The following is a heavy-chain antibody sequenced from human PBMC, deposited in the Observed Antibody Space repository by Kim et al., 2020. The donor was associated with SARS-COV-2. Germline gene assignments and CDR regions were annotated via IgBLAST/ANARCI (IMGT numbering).Heavy chain of an antibody. D-gene: IGHD6-19*01. CDR1: GYTFTGYY. V-gene: IGHV1-2*04. CDR3: ARDGGNIAVEGDAFDI. Sequence: ASVKVSCKASGYTFTGYYMHWVRQAPGQGLEWMGWINPNSGGTNYAQKFQGWVTMTRDTSISTAYMELSRLRSDDTAVYYCARDGGNIAVEGDAFDIWGQGTMVTVSS. CDR2: INPNSGGT. J-gene: IGHJ3*02.